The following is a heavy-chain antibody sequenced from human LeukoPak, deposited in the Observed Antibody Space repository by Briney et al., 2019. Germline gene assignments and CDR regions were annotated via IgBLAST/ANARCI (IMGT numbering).Heavy chain of an antibody. D-gene: IGHD5-12*01. CDR3: ARDHRDGSGYDSIIP. CDR1: GYTFTSYG. Sequence: ASVKVSCKASGYTFTSYGISWVRQAPGQGLEWMGWISAYNGNTNYAQKLQGRVTMTTDTSTSTAYMELRSLRSDDTAVYYCARDHRDGSGYDSIIPWGQGTLVTVSS. V-gene: IGHV1-18*01. CDR2: ISAYNGNT. J-gene: IGHJ4*02.